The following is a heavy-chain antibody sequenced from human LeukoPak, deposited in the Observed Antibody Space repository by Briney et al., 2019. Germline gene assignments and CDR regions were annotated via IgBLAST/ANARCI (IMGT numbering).Heavy chain of an antibody. CDR3: ARGPPRGKYYYMDV. Sequence: GGSLRLSCXASGFTFSSFDMHWVRHPTGQGLEWVSTIGTASDTYYPGSVEGRFTLSRDNAKNSLYLQMNSLTAGDTAVYYCARGPPRGKYYYMDVWGKGTTVTVSS. D-gene: IGHD1-1*01. V-gene: IGHV3-13*01. J-gene: IGHJ6*03. CDR1: GFTFSSFD. CDR2: IGTASDT.